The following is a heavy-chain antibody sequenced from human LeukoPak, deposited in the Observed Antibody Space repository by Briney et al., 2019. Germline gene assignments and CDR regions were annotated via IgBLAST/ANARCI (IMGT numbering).Heavy chain of an antibody. CDR3: AYTSGYDFSSYYYYYMDV. V-gene: IGHV3-21*01. J-gene: IGHJ6*03. Sequence: PGGSLRLSCAASGFIFSSYSMNWVRQAPGKGLEWVSSISSGSSYIYYADSVKGRFTISRDNAKNSLYLQMNSLSAEDTAVYYCAYTSGYDFSSYYYYYMDVWGKGTTTTVSS. CDR1: GFIFSSYS. D-gene: IGHD5-12*01. CDR2: ISSGSSYI.